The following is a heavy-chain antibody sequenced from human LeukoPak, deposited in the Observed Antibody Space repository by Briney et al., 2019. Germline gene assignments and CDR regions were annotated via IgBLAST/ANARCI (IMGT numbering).Heavy chain of an antibody. CDR3: AKGDCSSTSCSLGY. D-gene: IGHD2-2*01. V-gene: IGHV3-23*01. CDR1: GFTLSSYA. CDR2: ISGSGGST. J-gene: IGHJ4*02. Sequence: GGSLRLSCAASGFTLSSYAVTWVRQAPGEGLEWVSSISGSGGSTYYADSVKGRFTISRDNSKNTLFLQLNSLRAEDTAVYYCAKGDCSSTSCSLGYWGQGTLVTVSS.